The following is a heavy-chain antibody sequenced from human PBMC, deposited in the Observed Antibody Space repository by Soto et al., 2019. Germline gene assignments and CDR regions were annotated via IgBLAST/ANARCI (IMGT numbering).Heavy chain of an antibody. J-gene: IGHJ4*02. Sequence: EVQLLESGGGLVQPGGSLRLSCAASGFTFSSYAMSWVRQAPGKGREWVSAIIGSGGSTYYADSVKGRFTISRDNSKNTLYLQMNSLRAEDTAVYYCAKDSHYDFWSGYPLSSSYFDYWGQGTLVTVSS. CDR1: GFTFSSYA. CDR3: AKDSHYDFWSGYPLSSSYFDY. CDR2: IIGSGGST. V-gene: IGHV3-23*01. D-gene: IGHD3-3*01.